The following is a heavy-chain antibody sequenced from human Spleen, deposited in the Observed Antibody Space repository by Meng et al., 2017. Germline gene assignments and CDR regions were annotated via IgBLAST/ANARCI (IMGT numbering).Heavy chain of an antibody. CDR2: ISESGST. CDR3: AKDGWFGDHFDY. D-gene: IGHD3-10*01. V-gene: IGHV4-34*01. CDR1: GGSFSGYY. Sequence: QVPLQQWGAGLLKPSETLSLTCAVHGGSFSGYYWSWIRQSPEKGLEWIGEISESGSTNYNPTLKSRVSISVDTSKSEFSLNVRSVTAADTAVYYCAKDGWFGDHFDYWGQGTLVTVSS. J-gene: IGHJ4*02.